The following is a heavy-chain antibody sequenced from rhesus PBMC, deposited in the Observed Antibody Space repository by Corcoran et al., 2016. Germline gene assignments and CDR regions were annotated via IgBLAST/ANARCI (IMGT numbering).Heavy chain of an antibody. CDR3: ARTLYSNYLDY. D-gene: IGHD4-23*01. V-gene: IGHV4-169*01. CDR2: SYGIGSST. Sequence: QLQLQESGPGLVKPSETLSVTCVVSGGSISSSYWSWIRQAHGKGLELIGYSYGIGSSTNYNPSLKSRVTISKDKFKNQFSLKLSSVTAADTAVYYCARTLYSNYLDYWGQGVLVTVSS. CDR1: GGSISSSY. J-gene: IGHJ4*01.